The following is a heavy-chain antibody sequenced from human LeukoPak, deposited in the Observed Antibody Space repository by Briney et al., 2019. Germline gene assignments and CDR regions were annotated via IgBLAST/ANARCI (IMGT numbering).Heavy chain of an antibody. D-gene: IGHD3-10*01. CDR1: GYTFTSYY. Sequence: ASVKVSCKASGYTFTSYYMHWVRQAPGQGLEWMGIINPSGGSTSYAQKFQGRVTMTRDTSTSTAYMELSSLRSEDTAVYYYARVIYGSGTYYKGWFDPWGQGTLVTVSS. V-gene: IGHV1-46*01. CDR2: INPSGGST. CDR3: ARVIYGSGTYYKGWFDP. J-gene: IGHJ5*02.